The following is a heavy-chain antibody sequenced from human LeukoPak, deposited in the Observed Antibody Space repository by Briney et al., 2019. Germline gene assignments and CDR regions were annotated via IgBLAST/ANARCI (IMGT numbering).Heavy chain of an antibody. V-gene: IGHV3-7*01. Sequence: GGSLRLSCAASGFTYSSYWMSWVRQAPGKGQEWVANIKQDGSEKYYVDSVKGRFTISRDNAKNSLYLQMNSLRAEDTAVYYCARTYGDYVDYYYGMDVWGRGTTVTVSS. J-gene: IGHJ6*02. CDR3: ARTYGDYVDYYYGMDV. CDR2: IKQDGSEK. D-gene: IGHD4-17*01. CDR1: GFTYSSYW.